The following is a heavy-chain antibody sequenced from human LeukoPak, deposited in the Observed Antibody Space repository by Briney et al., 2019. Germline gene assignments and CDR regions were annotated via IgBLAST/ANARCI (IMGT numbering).Heavy chain of an antibody. CDR1: GYTCTDYY. V-gene: IGHV1-2*02. Sequence: ASVRVSFKASGYTCTDYYIHWMRQPPGQGLEWMGWINPKSVVTTYAQKFQDSVTMTRDTSITTAYMELTMLRSDDTTIYYSARERNSGDYGNAFDVWGQGTKVTVSS. CDR2: INPKSVVT. J-gene: IGHJ3*01. D-gene: IGHD4-17*01. CDR3: ARERNSGDYGNAFDV.